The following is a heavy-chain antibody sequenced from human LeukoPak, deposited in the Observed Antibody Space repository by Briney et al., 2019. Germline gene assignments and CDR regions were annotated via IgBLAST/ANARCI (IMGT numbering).Heavy chain of an antibody. J-gene: IGHJ4*02. CDR1: GFTFSSYG. Sequence: GGSLRLSCAAPGFTFSSYGMHWVRQAPGKGLEWVAVISYDGSNKYYADSVKGRFTISRDNSKNTLYLQMNSLRAEDTAVYYCAKETRGYSSGWYIPDFDYWGQGTLVTVSS. CDR3: AKETRGYSSGWYIPDFDY. V-gene: IGHV3-30*18. D-gene: IGHD6-19*01. CDR2: ISYDGSNK.